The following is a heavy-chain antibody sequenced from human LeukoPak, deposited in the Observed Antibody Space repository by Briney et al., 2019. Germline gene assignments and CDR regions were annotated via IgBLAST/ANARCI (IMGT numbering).Heavy chain of an antibody. CDR2: ITPILGIA. D-gene: IGHD2-2*01. Sequence: ASVKVSCKASGGTFSSYAISWVRQAPGQGLEWMGRITPILGIANYAQKFQGRVTITADKSTSTAYMELSSLRSEDTAVYYCATDPGEIVPAAKGPRGDYCYGMDVWGQGTTVTVSS. CDR1: GGTFSSYA. V-gene: IGHV1-69*04. J-gene: IGHJ6*02. CDR3: ATDPGEIVPAAKGPRGDYCYGMDV.